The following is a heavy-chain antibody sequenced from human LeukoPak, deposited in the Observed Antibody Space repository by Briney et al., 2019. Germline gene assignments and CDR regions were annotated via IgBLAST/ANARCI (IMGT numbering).Heavy chain of an antibody. D-gene: IGHD2-2*01. Sequence: SETLSLTCAVYGGSFSGYYWSWIRQPPGKGLEWNGEINHSGSTNYNPSLKSRVTISVDTSKNQFSLKLSSVTAADTAVYYCARLGYCSSTSCYDDYWGQGTLVTVSS. V-gene: IGHV4-34*01. J-gene: IGHJ4*02. CDR3: ARLGYCSSTSCYDDY. CDR2: INHSGST. CDR1: GGSFSGYY.